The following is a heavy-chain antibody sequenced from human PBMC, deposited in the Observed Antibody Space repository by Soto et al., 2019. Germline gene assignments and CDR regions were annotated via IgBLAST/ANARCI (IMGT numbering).Heavy chain of an antibody. D-gene: IGHD3-16*02. CDR3: ARGMNYDYVWGSYRSTGWFDP. V-gene: IGHV1-2*04. Sequence: GASVKVSCKASGYTFTGYYMHWLRQSPGQGLEWMGWINPNSGGTNYAQKFQGWVTMTRDTSISTAYMELSRLRSDDTAVYYCARGMNYDYVWGSYRSTGWFDPWGQGTLVTVSS. CDR1: GYTFTGYY. CDR2: INPNSGGT. J-gene: IGHJ5*02.